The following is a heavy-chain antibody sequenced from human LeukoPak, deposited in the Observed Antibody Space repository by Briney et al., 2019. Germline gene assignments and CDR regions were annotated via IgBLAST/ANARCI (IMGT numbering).Heavy chain of an antibody. CDR1: DGSITNSY. J-gene: IGHJ3*02. CDR3: ARGPRATATQAFAI. D-gene: IGHD2-15*01. V-gene: IGHV4-4*07. Sequence: SETLSLTCTVSDGSITNSYWSWIRQPAWKGLEWIGRIYTTGSTNYNPSLNSRVTMSVDTSKNQFSLKLNSVTAADTAVYYCARGPRATATQAFAIWGQGTMVTVSS. CDR2: IYTTGST.